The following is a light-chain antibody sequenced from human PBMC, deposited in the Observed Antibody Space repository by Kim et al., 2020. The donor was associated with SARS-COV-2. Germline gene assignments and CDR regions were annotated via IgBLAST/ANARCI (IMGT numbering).Light chain of an antibody. CDR2: DTS. Sequence: EIVMTQSPATLSVSPGERATLSCRASQSVSSNLAWYQQKPGQTPRLLIYDTSTRATAIPVRFSGSGSGTEFTLTISSLQSEDFAVYYCQHYYNWPRTFGQGTKVDI. J-gene: IGKJ1*01. V-gene: IGKV3-15*01. CDR3: QHYYNWPRT. CDR1: QSVSSN.